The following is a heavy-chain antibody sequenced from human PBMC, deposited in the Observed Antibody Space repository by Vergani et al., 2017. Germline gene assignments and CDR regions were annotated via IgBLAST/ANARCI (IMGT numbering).Heavy chain of an antibody. J-gene: IGHJ4*02. CDR2: ISSSSIYI. CDR3: GRQGGTGY. D-gene: IGHD3/OR15-3a*01. CDR1: GFPSSSYS. Sequence: EVQLVESGGGLVKPGGSLRLSCAAFGFPSSSYSMNWVRQAPGKGLEWVSSISSSSIYIYYADSMKGRFTISRDNAKNSLYLQMNSLRAEDTAVYYCGRQGGTGYWGQGTLVTVSS. V-gene: IGHV3-21*01.